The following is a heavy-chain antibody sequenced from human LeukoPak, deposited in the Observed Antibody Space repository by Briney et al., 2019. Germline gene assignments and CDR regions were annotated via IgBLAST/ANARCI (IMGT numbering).Heavy chain of an antibody. J-gene: IGHJ4*02. CDR2: ISDGGGS. CDR3: ARSGGVWYFDY. CDR1: GYSISSGYY. V-gene: IGHV4-61*01. Sequence: SETLSLTCTVSGYSISSGYYWGWIRQPPGQGLEWIGYISDGGGSNYNPSLKSRVTISVDTSKNQFSLKLSSVTAADTAVYYCARSGGVWYFDYWGQGTLVTVSS. D-gene: IGHD3-16*01.